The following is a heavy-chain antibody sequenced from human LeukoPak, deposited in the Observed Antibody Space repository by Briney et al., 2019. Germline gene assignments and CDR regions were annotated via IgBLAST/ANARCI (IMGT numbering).Heavy chain of an antibody. D-gene: IGHD6-19*01. V-gene: IGHV3-7*01. CDR1: GFTFSNYW. CDR3: ARDPLTYSSGWFSVPDY. CDR2: IKQDGSEK. J-gene: IGHJ4*02. Sequence: GGSLRLSCAASGFTFSNYWMSWVRQAPGKGLEWVANIKQDGSEKYYVDSVKGRFTISRDNAKNSLYLQMNSLRAEDTAVYYCARDPLTYSSGWFSVPDYWGQGTLVTVSS.